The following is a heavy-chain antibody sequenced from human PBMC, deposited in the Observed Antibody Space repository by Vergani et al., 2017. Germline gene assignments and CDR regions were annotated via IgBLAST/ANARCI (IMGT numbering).Heavy chain of an antibody. CDR2: ISSSGSTI. CDR3: ARCLADTAMDPQAYYYYYCMDV. V-gene: IGHV3-11*01. J-gene: IGHJ6*02. D-gene: IGHD5-18*01. CDR1: GFTFSDYY. Sequence: QVQLVESGGGLVKPGGSLRLSCAASGFTFSDYYMSWIRQAPGKGLEWVSYISSSGSTIYYADSVKGRFTISRDNAKNSLYLQMNSLRAEDTAVYYCARCLADTAMDPQAYYYYYCMDVWGQGTTVTVSS.